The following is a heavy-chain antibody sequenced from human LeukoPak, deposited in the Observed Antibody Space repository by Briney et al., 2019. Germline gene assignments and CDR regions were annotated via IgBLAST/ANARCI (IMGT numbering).Heavy chain of an antibody. CDR2: IGISSGNT. J-gene: IGHJ4*02. Sequence: TGGSLRLSCAASGFTFSDYSMNWVRQAPGKGLEWISYIGISSGNTNYADSVKGRFTISGDSAKNSVYLQMNNLRVEDTALYYCARDHNYAFDNWGQGTLVTVSS. CDR3: ARDHNYAFDN. CDR1: GFTFSDYS. V-gene: IGHV3-48*04. D-gene: IGHD4-11*01.